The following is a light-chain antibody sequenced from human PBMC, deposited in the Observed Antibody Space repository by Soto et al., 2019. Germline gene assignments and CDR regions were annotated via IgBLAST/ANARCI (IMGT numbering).Light chain of an antibody. Sequence: DIQMTQSPASLSASVGDRVTITCRASQGISNYLAWCQQKPGKAPKVLIYDASTLDGGVPSRFSGRRSGTDFTLTISSLQPSDFATYYCQQYNTYPLTFGGGTKVDIK. CDR1: QGISNY. J-gene: IGKJ4*01. CDR3: QQYNTYPLT. V-gene: IGKV1-16*01. CDR2: DAS.